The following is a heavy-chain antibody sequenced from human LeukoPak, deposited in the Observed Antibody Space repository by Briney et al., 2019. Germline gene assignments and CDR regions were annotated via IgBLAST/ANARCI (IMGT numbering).Heavy chain of an antibody. Sequence: ASVKVSCKASGYTFTDYYLYWVRQAPGQGFEWMGWINPNSDDTNYAQKFQGRVTMTRDTSISTAHMEMSRLRSDDTAVYYCARANFLYCSSTTCLFDYWGQGTLVTVS. CDR1: GYTFTDYY. V-gene: IGHV1-2*02. D-gene: IGHD2-2*01. J-gene: IGHJ4*02. CDR2: INPNSDDT. CDR3: ARANFLYCSSTTCLFDY.